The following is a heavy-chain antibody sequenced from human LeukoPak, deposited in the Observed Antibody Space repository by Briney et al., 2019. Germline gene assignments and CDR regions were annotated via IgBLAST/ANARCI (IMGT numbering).Heavy chain of an antibody. CDR2: IIPIFGTA. Sequence: SVKVSCKATGGTFSSYAISWVRQAPGQGLEWMGRIIPIFGTANYAQKFQGRVTITADKSTSTAYMELSSLRSEDTAVYYCAREGTAMNYCGTFDPWGQGTLVTVSS. D-gene: IGHD5-18*01. CDR3: AREGTAMNYCGTFDP. V-gene: IGHV1-69*06. J-gene: IGHJ5*02. CDR1: GGTFSSYA.